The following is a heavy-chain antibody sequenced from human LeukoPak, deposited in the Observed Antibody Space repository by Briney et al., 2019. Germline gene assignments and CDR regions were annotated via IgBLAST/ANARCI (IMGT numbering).Heavy chain of an antibody. CDR1: GGSISSSFYY. D-gene: IGHD3-22*01. CDR3: ARRDSSGYGYFDY. CDR2: IYHRGST. Sequence: SETLSLTCTVSGGSISSSFYYWGWIRQPPGKGLEWIGSIYHRGSTYYNPSLKSRVTISVDTSKNQFSLKLSSVTAADTAVYYCARRDSSGYGYFDYWGQGTLVTVSS. J-gene: IGHJ4*02. V-gene: IGHV4-39*01.